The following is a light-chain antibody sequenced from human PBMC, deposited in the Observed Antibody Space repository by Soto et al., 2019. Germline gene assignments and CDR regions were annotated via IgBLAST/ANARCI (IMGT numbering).Light chain of an antibody. V-gene: IGKV3-20*01. J-gene: IGKJ5*01. Sequence: VMTQSPATLSVYPGERATVSCRASQTVSGNLAWYQQRPGQAPRLLIYGASSRAIGVPDRFSGSGFGTDFTLTISRLEPEDFALYYCQHYAGGSRITFGQGTRLEI. CDR3: QHYAGGSRIT. CDR2: GAS. CDR1: QTVSGN.